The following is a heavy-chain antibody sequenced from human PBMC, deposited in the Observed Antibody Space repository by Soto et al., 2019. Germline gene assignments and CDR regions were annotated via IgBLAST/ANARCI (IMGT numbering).Heavy chain of an antibody. Sequence: GGSLRLSCAASGFTFSSYGMHWVRQAPGKGLEWVAVIWYDGSNKYYADSVKGRFTISRDNSKNTLYLQMNSLRAEDTAVYYCARDEVYDSSGSLNYWGQGTLVTVSS. D-gene: IGHD3-22*01. CDR3: ARDEVYDSSGSLNY. V-gene: IGHV3-33*01. CDR2: IWYDGSNK. J-gene: IGHJ4*02. CDR1: GFTFSSYG.